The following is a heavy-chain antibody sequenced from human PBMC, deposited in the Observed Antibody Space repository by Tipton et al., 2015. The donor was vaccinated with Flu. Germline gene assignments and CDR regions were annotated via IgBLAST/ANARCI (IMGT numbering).Heavy chain of an antibody. D-gene: IGHD1-1*01. CDR3: ARETTLMASNFDY. Sequence: QLVQSGGGLIQPGGSLRLSCAASGFTFSGYAMSWVRQGPGKGLEWVSGISGRVGKTYYAESVKGRSTISRDNSKNTVSLEMNNVRAEDTAIYYCARETTLMASNFDYWGQGTLVSVSS. CDR2: ISGRVGKT. V-gene: IGHV3-23*04. CDR1: GFTFSGYA. J-gene: IGHJ4*02.